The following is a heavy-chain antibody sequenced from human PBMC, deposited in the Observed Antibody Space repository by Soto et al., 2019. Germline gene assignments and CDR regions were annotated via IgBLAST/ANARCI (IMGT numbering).Heavy chain of an antibody. J-gene: IGHJ4*02. D-gene: IGHD6-19*01. CDR2: FDPEDGET. CDR1: GYTLTELS. CDR3: ATGVRGWYFFDY. V-gene: IGHV1-24*01. Sequence: ASVKVSCKVSGYTLTELSMHWVRQAPGKGLEWMGGFDPEDGETIYAQKFRGRVTMTEDTSTDTAYMELSSLRSEDTAVYYCATGVRGWYFFDYWGQGTLVTVSS.